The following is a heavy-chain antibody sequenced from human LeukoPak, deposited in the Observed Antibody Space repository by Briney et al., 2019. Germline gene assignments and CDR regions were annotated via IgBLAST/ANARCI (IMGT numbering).Heavy chain of an antibody. J-gene: IGHJ5*02. CDR3: ARDQKNYDSSGYDP. Sequence: SVKVSCKASGGTFSSYAISWVRQAPGQGLEWKGRIIPIFGIANYAQKFQGRVTITADKSTSTAYMELSSLRSEDTAVYYCARDQKNYDSSGYDPWGQGTLVTVSS. D-gene: IGHD3-22*01. CDR1: GGTFSSYA. V-gene: IGHV1-69*04. CDR2: IIPIFGIA.